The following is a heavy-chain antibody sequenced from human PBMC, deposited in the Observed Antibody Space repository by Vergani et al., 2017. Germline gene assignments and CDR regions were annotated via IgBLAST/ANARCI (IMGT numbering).Heavy chain of an antibody. CDR1: GGTFSSYA. CDR3: AAEPGYNYGSDY. V-gene: IGHV1-69*04. D-gene: IGHD5-18*01. J-gene: IGHJ4*02. Sequence: QVQLVQSGAEVKKPGASVKVSCKASGGTFSSYAISWVRQAPGQGLEWMGRIIPILGIANYAQKFQGRVTITADKSTSTAYMELSSLRSEDTAVYYCAAEPGYNYGSDYWGQGTLVTVSS. CDR2: IIPILGIA.